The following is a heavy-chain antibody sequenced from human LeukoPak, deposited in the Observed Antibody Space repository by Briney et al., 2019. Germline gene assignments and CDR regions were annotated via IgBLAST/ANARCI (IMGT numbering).Heavy chain of an antibody. CDR3: AREGYYDSSGYSIRFSY. V-gene: IGHV3-23*01. CDR2: ISGSGGST. D-gene: IGHD3-22*01. CDR1: GFTFSRYA. Sequence: GGSLRLSCAASGFTFSRYAMRGVREAPGKGVEGVSAISGSGGSTEYADSVKGRVTICRENSKNTLYLQMNSLRAEDTAVYYCAREGYYDSSGYSIRFSYWGQGTLVTVSS. J-gene: IGHJ4*02.